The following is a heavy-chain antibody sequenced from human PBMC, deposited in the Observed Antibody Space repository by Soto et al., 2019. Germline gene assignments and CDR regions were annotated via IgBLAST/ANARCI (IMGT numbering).Heavy chain of an antibody. CDR2: INPSGGST. CDR3: ARDKPVLRFLEWLNSGEPNYYYYGMDV. J-gene: IGHJ6*02. D-gene: IGHD3-3*01. V-gene: IGHV1-46*01. CDR1: GYTFTSYY. Sequence: GASVKVSCKASGYTFTSYYMHWVRQAPGQGLEWMGIINPSGGSTSYAQKFQGRVTMTRDTSTSTVYMELSSLRSEDTAVYYCARDKPVLRFLEWLNSGEPNYYYYGMDVWGQGTTVTVSS.